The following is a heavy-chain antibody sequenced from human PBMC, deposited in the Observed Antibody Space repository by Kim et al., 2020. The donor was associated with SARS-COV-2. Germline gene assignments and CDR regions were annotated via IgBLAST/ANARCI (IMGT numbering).Heavy chain of an antibody. V-gene: IGHV3-23*01. J-gene: IGHJ4*02. CDR2: ISGSGGST. CDR1: GFTFSSYA. CDR3: AKEGGGDSSGYYYYMSYYFDY. D-gene: IGHD3-22*01. Sequence: GGSLRLSCAASGFTFSSYAMSWVRQAPGKGLEWVSAISGSGGSTYYADSVKGRFTISRDNSKNTLYLQMNSLRAEDTAVYYCAKEGGGDSSGYYYYMSYYFDYWGQGTLVTVSS.